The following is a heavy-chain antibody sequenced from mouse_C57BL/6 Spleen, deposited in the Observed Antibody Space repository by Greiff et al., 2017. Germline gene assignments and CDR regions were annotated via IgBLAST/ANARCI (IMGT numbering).Heavy chain of an antibody. D-gene: IGHD3-2*02. V-gene: IGHV1-64*01. Sequence: QVQLQQPGAELVKPGASVKLSCKASGYTFTSYWMHWVKQRPGQGLEWIGMIHPNSGSTNYNEKFKSKATLTVDKSSSTAYMQLSSLTSEDSAFYCCPSDSSGGAMDYWGQGTSVTVSS. CDR2: IHPNSGST. CDR1: GYTFTSYW. CDR3: PSDSSGGAMDY. J-gene: IGHJ4*01.